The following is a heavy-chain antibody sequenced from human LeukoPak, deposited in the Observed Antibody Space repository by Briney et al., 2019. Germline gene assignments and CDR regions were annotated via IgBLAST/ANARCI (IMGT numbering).Heavy chain of an antibody. D-gene: IGHD3-3*01. CDR3: AKVPYYDFWSGYLGYYYYMDV. CDR2: ISGSGGST. V-gene: IGHV3-23*01. Sequence: GGSLRLSCAASGFTFSSYAMSWVRQAPGKGLEWVSAISGSGGSTYYADSVKGRFTISRDNSKNTLYLQMNSLRAEDTAVYYCAKVPYYDFWSGYLGYYYYMDVWGKGTTVTVSS. CDR1: GFTFSSYA. J-gene: IGHJ6*03.